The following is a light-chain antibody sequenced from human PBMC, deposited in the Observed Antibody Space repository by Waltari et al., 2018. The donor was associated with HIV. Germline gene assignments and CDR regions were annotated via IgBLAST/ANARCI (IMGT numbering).Light chain of an antibody. CDR1: SSDVGGYNY. V-gene: IGLV2-14*01. CDR2: EVS. CDR3: SSDTSSSTLV. Sequence: QSALTQPASVSGSPGQSITISCTGTSSDVGGYNYVSWYQQHPGKAPKLKIYEVSNRPSGVSNGCSGSKSGNTASLTISGLQAEDEADYYCSSDTSSSTLVFGGGTELTVL. J-gene: IGLJ2*01.